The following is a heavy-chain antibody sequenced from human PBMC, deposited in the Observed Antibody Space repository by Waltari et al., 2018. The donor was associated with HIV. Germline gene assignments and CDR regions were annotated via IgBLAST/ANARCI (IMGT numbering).Heavy chain of an antibody. D-gene: IGHD5-18*01. CDR2: ISSGGST. Sequence: EVQLVESGGGLIQPGGSLRLSCAASGFTVSSNYMSWVRQAPGQGLEWVSVISSGGSTYFADSVKGRFTISRDNSKNTLYLQMNSLRAEDTAVYYCARSVRDTAMAHDYWGQGTLVTVSS. J-gene: IGHJ4*02. CDR1: GFTVSSNY. CDR3: ARSVRDTAMAHDY. V-gene: IGHV3-53*01.